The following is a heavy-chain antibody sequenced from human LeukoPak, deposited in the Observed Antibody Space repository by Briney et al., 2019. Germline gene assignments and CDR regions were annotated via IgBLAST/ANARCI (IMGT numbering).Heavy chain of an antibody. D-gene: IGHD3-10*02. CDR2: IWSAGTNE. CDR3: AREVVRGYGMDV. CDR1: GLSLSGYG. J-gene: IGHJ6*02. V-gene: IGHV3-33*01. Sequence: GGSLRLSCEASGLSLSGYGMHWLRQAPGKGLGWVALIWSAGTNEFYADAVKGRFTISRDNSKNIVHLHMNSLRGDDTALYYCAREVVRGYGMDVWGQGTTVTVSS.